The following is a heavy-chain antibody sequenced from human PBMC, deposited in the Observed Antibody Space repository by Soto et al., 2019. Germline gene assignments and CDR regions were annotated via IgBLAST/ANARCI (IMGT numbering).Heavy chain of an antibody. J-gene: IGHJ4*02. D-gene: IGHD3-3*01. CDR3: ARDFRDFWSGYCDY. CDR2: ISAYNGNT. Sequence: ASVKVSCKASGYTFTSYGISWVRQAPGQGLEWMGWISAYNGNTNYAQKLQGRVTMTTDTSTSTAYMELRSLRSDDTAVYYCARDFRDFWSGYCDYWGQGTLVTVSS. CDR1: GYTFTSYG. V-gene: IGHV1-18*01.